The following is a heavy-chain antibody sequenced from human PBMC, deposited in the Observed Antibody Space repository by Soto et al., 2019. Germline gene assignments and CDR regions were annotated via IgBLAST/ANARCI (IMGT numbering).Heavy chain of an antibody. V-gene: IGHV1-69*01. J-gene: IGHJ4*02. D-gene: IGHD3-10*01. CDR2: IIPLFGTP. Sequence: QVQLVQSGAEVKKPGSSVKVSCKASGGIFSTYASSWLRQAPGQGLEWMEGIIPLFGTPNYAQRFQGRVTITADESTSTAYMELSRLRSEDTAVYYCARDRDDYGSGNYYNRIDFWGQGTLVTVSS. CDR1: GGIFSTYA. CDR3: ARDRDDYGSGNYYNRIDF.